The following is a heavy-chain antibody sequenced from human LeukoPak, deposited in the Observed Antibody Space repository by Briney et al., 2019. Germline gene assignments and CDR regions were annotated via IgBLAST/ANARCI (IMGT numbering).Heavy chain of an antibody. CDR2: IIPIFGTA. V-gene: IGHV1-69*05. D-gene: IGHD6-13*01. Sequence: SVKVSCKASGGTFSSYAISWVRQAPGQGLEWMGGIIPIFGTANYAQKFQGRVTITTDEPTSTAYMELSSLRSEDTAVYYCARGFRSQQLVPREILVYGMDVWGQGTTVTVSS. CDR1: GGTFSSYA. CDR3: ARGFRSQQLVPREILVYGMDV. J-gene: IGHJ6*02.